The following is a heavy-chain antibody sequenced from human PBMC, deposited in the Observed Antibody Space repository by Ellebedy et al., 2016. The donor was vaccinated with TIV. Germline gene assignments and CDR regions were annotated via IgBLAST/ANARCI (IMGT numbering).Heavy chain of an antibody. D-gene: IGHD1-26*01. CDR1: GGTFKTYG. J-gene: IGHJ1*01. V-gene: IGHV1-69*06. CDR2: IIPLFGTV. CDR3: ARGPDFTTSLCAY. Sequence: AASVKVSCKASGGTFKTYGVHWVRQAPGQGLEWMGEIIPLFGTVTYAQRFQDRLTITADRSTGTAYMELSSLSSGDTAIYYCARGPDFTTSLCAYWGLGTLVSVSS.